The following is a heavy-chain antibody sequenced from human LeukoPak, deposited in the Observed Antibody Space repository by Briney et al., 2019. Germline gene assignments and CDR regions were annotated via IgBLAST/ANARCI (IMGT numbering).Heavy chain of an antibody. J-gene: IGHJ4*02. V-gene: IGHV1-18*01. CDR1: GYTFTSYG. Sequence: ASVKVSCKASGYTFTSYGISWVRQAPGQGLEWMGWISAYNGITNYAQKLQGRVTMTTDTSTSTAYMELRSLRSDDTAVYYCAREGYCSSTSCYTDGSDYWGQGTLVTVSS. D-gene: IGHD2-2*02. CDR3: AREGYCSSTSCYTDGSDY. CDR2: ISAYNGIT.